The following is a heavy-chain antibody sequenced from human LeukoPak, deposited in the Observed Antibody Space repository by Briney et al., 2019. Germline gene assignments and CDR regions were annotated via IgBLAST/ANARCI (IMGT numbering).Heavy chain of an antibody. CDR3: ARSSDSTNFDF. Sequence: ASVTVSCKASGYTFTSYGITWVRQAPGQGLEWMGWISPYNGKTDSAQKLQGRVTMTTDTSTSTAYMELRSLTSDDTAVYFCARSSDSTNFDFWGQGTLVAVSS. J-gene: IGHJ4*02. CDR2: ISPYNGKT. CDR1: GYTFTSYG. V-gene: IGHV1-18*01. D-gene: IGHD1-14*01.